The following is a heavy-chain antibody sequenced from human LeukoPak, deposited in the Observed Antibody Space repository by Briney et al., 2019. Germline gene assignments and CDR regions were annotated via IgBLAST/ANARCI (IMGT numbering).Heavy chain of an antibody. J-gene: IGHJ3*02. D-gene: IGHD3-10*01. V-gene: IGHV3-48*02. CDR2: ISSSGNTI. CDR3: ATKRPGFDAFDM. Sequence: PGGSLRLSCAASGFIFSSYTMNWVRQAPGKGLEWISYISSSGNTIYYAESVKGRFTISRDTAKKSLYLQMNSLREEDTALYYCATKRPGFDAFDMWGQGTMVTVSS. CDR1: GFIFSSYT.